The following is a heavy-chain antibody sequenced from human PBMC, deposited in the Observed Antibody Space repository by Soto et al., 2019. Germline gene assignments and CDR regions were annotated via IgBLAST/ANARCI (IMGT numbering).Heavy chain of an antibody. D-gene: IGHD6-19*01. Sequence: ESGGGVVQPGRSLRLSCAASGFTFRSYGMHWVRQAPGKGLEWVAVIWYDGSNKYYADSVKGRFTISRDNSKNTLYLQMNSLRAEDTAVYYCARDEKQWLVYYYMDVWGKGTTVTVSS. CDR2: IWYDGSNK. CDR1: GFTFRSYG. CDR3: ARDEKQWLVYYYMDV. J-gene: IGHJ6*03. V-gene: IGHV3-33*01.